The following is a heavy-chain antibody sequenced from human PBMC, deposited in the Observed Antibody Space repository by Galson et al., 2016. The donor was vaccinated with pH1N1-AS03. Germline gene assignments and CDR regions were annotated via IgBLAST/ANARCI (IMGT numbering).Heavy chain of an antibody. J-gene: IGHJ6*02. Sequence: SVKVSCKASGYIFTGFYVHWVRQAPGQGLEWMGWTNPNSGVTNYAQKFQAWVTMTRDTSISTAYMELYGLKSDDTAVYYCARDPRGPCTSTTCPTAYYFGMDVWGQGTTVIVSS. CDR1: GYIFTGFY. CDR2: TNPNSGVT. CDR3: ARDPRGPCTSTTCPTAYYFGMDV. D-gene: IGHD2-2*01. V-gene: IGHV1-2*04.